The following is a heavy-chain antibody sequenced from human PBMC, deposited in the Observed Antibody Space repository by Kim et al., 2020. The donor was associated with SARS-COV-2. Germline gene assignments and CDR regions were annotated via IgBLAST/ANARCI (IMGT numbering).Heavy chain of an antibody. Sequence: SVKVSCKASGFTFTSSAVQWVRQARGQRLEWIGWIVVGSGNTNYAQKFQERVTITRDMSTSTAYMELSSLRSEDTAVYYCAAELVGAMGGPEGYWGQGTLVTVSS. CDR2: IVVGSGNT. CDR1: GFTFTSSA. D-gene: IGHD1-26*01. J-gene: IGHJ4*02. CDR3: AAELVGAMGGPEGY. V-gene: IGHV1-58*01.